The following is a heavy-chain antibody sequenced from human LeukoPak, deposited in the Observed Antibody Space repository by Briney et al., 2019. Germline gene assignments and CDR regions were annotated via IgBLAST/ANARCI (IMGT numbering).Heavy chain of an antibody. CDR3: AREGDTRYSSSWYGY. CDR2: ISSSSSYI. Sequence: PGGSLRLSCAASGFTFSSYSMNWVRRAPGKGLEWDSSISSSSSYIYYADSVKGRFTISRDNAKNSLYLQMNSLRAEDTAVYYCAREGDTRYSSSWYGYWGQGTLVTVSS. CDR1: GFTFSSYS. V-gene: IGHV3-21*01. D-gene: IGHD6-13*01. J-gene: IGHJ4*02.